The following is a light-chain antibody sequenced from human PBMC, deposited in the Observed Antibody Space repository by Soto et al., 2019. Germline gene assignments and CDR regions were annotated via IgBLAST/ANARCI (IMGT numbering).Light chain of an antibody. V-gene: IGKV1-5*03. Sequence: DIQVTQSPSTLSASVGDRVTITCRASQGISAWLAWYQQKPGKAPKLLIYKASELESGVPSRFSGDGYGTEFSLTIRSLQPDDFATYYCQQYNSYPWTFGQGTKVEIK. CDR2: KAS. J-gene: IGKJ1*01. CDR3: QQYNSYPWT. CDR1: QGISAW.